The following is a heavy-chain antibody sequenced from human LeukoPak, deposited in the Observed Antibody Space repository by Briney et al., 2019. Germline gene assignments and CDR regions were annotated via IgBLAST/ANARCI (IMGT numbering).Heavy chain of an antibody. CDR3: ATGYIAAAGGMDGMDV. CDR2: INTNTGNP. J-gene: IGHJ6*02. D-gene: IGHD6-13*01. Sequence: ASVKVSCKASGYTFTSYAMNWVRQAPGQGLEWMGWINTNTGNPTYAQGFTGRFVFSLDTSVSTAYLQISSLKAEDTAVYYCATGYIAAAGGMDGMDVWGQGTTVTVSS. V-gene: IGHV7-4-1*02. CDR1: GYTFTSYA.